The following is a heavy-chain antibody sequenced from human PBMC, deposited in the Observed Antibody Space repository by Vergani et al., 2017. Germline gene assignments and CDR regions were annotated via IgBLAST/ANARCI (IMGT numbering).Heavy chain of an antibody. V-gene: IGHV4-59*01. CDR2: IYYSGST. Sequence: QVQLQESGPGLVKPSETLSLTCTVSGGSISSYYWSWIRQPPGKGLEWMGYIYYSGSTNYNPSLKSRVTISVDTSKNQFSLKLSSVTAADTAVYYCARGGTTVVTRGYFDYWGQGTLVTVSS. D-gene: IGHD4-23*01. J-gene: IGHJ4*02. CDR3: ARGGTTVVTRGYFDY. CDR1: GGSISSYY.